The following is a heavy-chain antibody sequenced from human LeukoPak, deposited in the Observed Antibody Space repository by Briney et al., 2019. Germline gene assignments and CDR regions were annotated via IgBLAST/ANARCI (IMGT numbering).Heavy chain of an antibody. Sequence: GGSLRLSCAVSGFTLSSNWMHWVRQVPGKGLVWVSRIDDVGSGTSYADSVKGRFTISRDDAKNTVYLQMNSLRAEDTAVYYCATVFDFWGQGTLVTVSS. J-gene: IGHJ5*01. CDR3: ATVFDF. D-gene: IGHD2-21*02. CDR2: IDDVGSGT. CDR1: GFTLSSNW. V-gene: IGHV3-74*01.